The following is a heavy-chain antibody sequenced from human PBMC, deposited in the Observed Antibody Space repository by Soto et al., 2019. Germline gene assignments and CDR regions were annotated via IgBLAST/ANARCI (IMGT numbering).Heavy chain of an antibody. Sequence: QVQLVQSGAEVKKPGSSVKVSCKASGDTFSSFAISWVRQAPGQGLEWMGGIIPIFRTPKYAQKFQGRVTITADEPTSTAYMELSSLRSEDTAVYYCARDKDREQLGGNYYYASDVWGQGTTVIVSS. CDR3: ARDKDREQLGGNYYYASDV. V-gene: IGHV1-69*12. D-gene: IGHD1-1*01. J-gene: IGHJ6*02. CDR1: GDTFSSFA. CDR2: IIPIFRTP.